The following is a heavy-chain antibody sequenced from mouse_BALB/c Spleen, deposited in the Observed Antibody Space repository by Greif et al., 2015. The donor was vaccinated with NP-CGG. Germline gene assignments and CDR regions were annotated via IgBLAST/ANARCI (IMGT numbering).Heavy chain of an antibody. CDR1: GFTFTDYY. Sequence: EVQLVESGGGLVQPGGSLRLSCATSGFTFTDYYMSWVRQPPGKALEWLGFIRNKANGYTTEYSASVKGRFTISRDNSQSILYLQMNTLRAEDSATYYCARSYDGYYDYWGQGTTLTVSS. D-gene: IGHD2-3*01. V-gene: IGHV7-3*02. CDR3: ARSYDGYYDY. CDR2: IRNKANGYTT. J-gene: IGHJ2*01.